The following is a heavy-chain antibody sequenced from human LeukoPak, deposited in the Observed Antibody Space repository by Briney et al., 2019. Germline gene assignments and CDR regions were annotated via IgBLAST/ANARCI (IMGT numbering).Heavy chain of an antibody. D-gene: IGHD3-3*01. CDR2: IWYDGSNK. V-gene: IGHV3-33*01. Sequence: GRSLRLSCAASGFTFSSYGMHWVRQAPGKGLEWVAVIWYDGSNKYYADSVKGRFTISRDNSKNTLYLQMNSLRAEDTAVCYCARDSYDFWSGVRYYYMDVWGKGTTVTVSS. CDR3: ARDSYDFWSGVRYYYMDV. J-gene: IGHJ6*03. CDR1: GFTFSSYG.